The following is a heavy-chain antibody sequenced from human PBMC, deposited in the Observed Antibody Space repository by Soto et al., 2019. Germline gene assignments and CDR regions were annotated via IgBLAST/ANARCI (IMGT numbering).Heavy chain of an antibody. J-gene: IGHJ4*02. CDR2: INAGNGNT. CDR1: GYTFSHYA. Sequence: QVHVVQSGPEVKKPGASVKVSCKTSGYTFSHYAIHWVRQAPGQGLEWMGWINAGNGNTEYSQKLLGRVTFTRDTSANTAYMEMTTLRSEDTAMYYCARGVDYDYPDYWGQGTLVTVSS. D-gene: IGHD3-3*01. CDR3: ARGVDYDYPDY. V-gene: IGHV1-3*01.